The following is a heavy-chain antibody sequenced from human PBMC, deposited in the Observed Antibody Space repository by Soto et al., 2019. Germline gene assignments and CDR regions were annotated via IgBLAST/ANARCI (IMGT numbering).Heavy chain of an antibody. D-gene: IGHD3-9*01. CDR3: ARYDYDILTGYPHFDY. CDR1: GGSISSGGYY. CDR2: IYYSGST. J-gene: IGHJ4*02. V-gene: IGHV4-31*03. Sequence: QVQLQESGPGLVKPSQTLSLTCTVSGGSISSGGYYWSWIRQHPGKGREWIGYIYYSGSTYYNPSLKSRVTISVDTSKNQFSLKLSSVTAADTAVYYCARYDYDILTGYPHFDYWGQGTLVTVSS.